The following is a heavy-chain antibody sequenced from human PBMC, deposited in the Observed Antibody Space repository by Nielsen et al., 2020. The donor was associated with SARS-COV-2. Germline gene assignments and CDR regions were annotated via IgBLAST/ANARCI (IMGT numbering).Heavy chain of an antibody. CDR3: ARDTRAFDI. CDR2: ISTGSSTK. J-gene: IGHJ3*02. CDR1: RFTFSYAW. Sequence: GGSLRLSCAASRFTFSYAWMSWVRQAPGKGLEWISYISTGSSTKYYADSVKGRFTISRDNGKNSLYLQMNSLRVDDTAVYYCARDTRAFDIWGLGTMVAVSS. D-gene: IGHD2-15*01. V-gene: IGHV3-48*01.